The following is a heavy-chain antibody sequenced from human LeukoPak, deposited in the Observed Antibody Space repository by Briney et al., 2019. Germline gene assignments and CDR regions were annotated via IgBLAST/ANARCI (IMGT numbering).Heavy chain of an antibody. D-gene: IGHD4-17*01. V-gene: IGHV3-23*01. CDR3: AKDRSFTVTEPLDY. CDR1: GFTFSSYA. J-gene: IGHJ4*02. Sequence: GGSLRLSCAASGFTFSSYAMTWVRQAPGKGLEWVSAISGSGGSTYYADSVKGRFTISRDNSKNTLYLQMNSLRAEDTAEYYCAKDRSFTVTEPLDYWGQGTLVTVSP. CDR2: ISGSGGST.